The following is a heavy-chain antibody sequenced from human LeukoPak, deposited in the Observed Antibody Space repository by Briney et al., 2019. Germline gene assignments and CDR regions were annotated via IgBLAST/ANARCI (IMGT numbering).Heavy chain of an antibody. CDR1: GGSISSGDYY. V-gene: IGHV4-30-4*08. CDR3: ARGRKTYGGKPHWYFDL. J-gene: IGHJ2*01. D-gene: IGHD4-23*01. CDR2: IYYSGST. Sequence: PSQTLCLTCTVSGGSISSGDYYWSWIRQPPGKGLEWIGYIYYSGSTYYNPSLKSRVTISVDTSKNQFSLKLSSVTAADTAVYYCARGRKTYGGKPHWYFDLWGRGTLVTVSS.